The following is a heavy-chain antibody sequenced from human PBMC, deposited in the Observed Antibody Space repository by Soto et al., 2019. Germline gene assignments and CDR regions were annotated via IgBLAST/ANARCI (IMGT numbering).Heavy chain of an antibody. J-gene: IGHJ4*02. V-gene: IGHV5-51*01. CDR1: GYNFAGYW. Sequence: GESLKISCKGSGYNFAGYWIAWVRQMPGKGLELMGIIYPSDSDTRYRPSFQGQVTISADKSISSAYLQWSSLRASDTAMYYCARGGVSTRTFDYWGEGTPVTVSS. D-gene: IGHD3-3*01. CDR3: ARGGVSTRTFDY. CDR2: IYPSDSDT.